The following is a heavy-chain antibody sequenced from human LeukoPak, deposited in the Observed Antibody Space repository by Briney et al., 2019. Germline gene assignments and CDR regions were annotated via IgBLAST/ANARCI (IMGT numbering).Heavy chain of an antibody. Sequence: SETLSLTCTVSDGSISSYYWSWIRQPPGKGLEWIGYIYYSGSTNYNPSLKSRVTISVDTSKNQFSLKLSSVTAADTAVYYCARSYYYDSSGYHIPFDYWGQGTLVTVSS. J-gene: IGHJ4*02. D-gene: IGHD3-22*01. CDR2: IYYSGST. V-gene: IGHV4-59*01. CDR3: ARSYYYDSSGYHIPFDY. CDR1: DGSISSYY.